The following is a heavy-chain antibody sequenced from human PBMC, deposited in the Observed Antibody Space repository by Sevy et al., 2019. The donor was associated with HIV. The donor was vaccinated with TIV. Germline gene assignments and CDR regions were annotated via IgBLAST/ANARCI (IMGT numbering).Heavy chain of an antibody. J-gene: IGHJ1*01. CDR1: GFTFSSYA. Sequence: GGSLRLSCAASGFTFSSYAMSWVRQAPGKGLEWVSAISGSGGSTYYVDSVKGRFTISRDNSKNTLYLQMNSLRAEDTAVYYCAKDRVGYYYDSSGYYLNAEYFQHWGQGTLVTVSS. CDR2: ISGSGGST. CDR3: AKDRVGYYYDSSGYYLNAEYFQH. D-gene: IGHD3-22*01. V-gene: IGHV3-23*01.